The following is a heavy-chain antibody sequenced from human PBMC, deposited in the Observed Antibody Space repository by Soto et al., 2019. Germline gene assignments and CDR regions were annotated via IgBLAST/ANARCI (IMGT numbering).Heavy chain of an antibody. CDR1: GGSISSYY. D-gene: IGHD4-17*01. CDR2: IYYSGST. Sequence: PSETLSLTCTVSGGSISSYYWSWIWQPPGKGLEWIGYIYYSGSTDYNPSLKSRVTISVDTSKNQFSLKLSSVTAADTAVEYCARRYGRYFDVWGQGTLVTVSS. V-gene: IGHV4-59*08. J-gene: IGHJ4*02. CDR3: ARRYGRYFDV.